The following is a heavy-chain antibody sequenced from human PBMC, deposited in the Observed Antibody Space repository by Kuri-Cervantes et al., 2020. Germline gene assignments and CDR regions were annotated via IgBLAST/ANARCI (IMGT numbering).Heavy chain of an antibody. CDR2: IIPIFGTA. J-gene: IGHJ4*02. CDR3: ARLSSYYGSGSYETEDY. D-gene: IGHD3-10*01. V-gene: IGHV1-69*06. CDR1: GGTFSSYA. Sequence: SVKVSCKASGGTFSSYAISWVRQAPGQGLEWMGGIIPIFGTANYAQKFQGRVTITADKSTSTAYMELSSLRSEDTAVYYCARLSSYYGSGSYETEDYWGQGTLVTVSS.